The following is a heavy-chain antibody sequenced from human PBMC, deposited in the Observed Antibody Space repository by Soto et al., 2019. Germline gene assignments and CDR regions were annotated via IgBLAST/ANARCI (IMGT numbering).Heavy chain of an antibody. CDR2: IYYSGST. CDR3: ARAPKGDYGDYYFDY. V-gene: IGHV4-31*03. J-gene: IGHJ4*02. D-gene: IGHD4-17*01. Sequence: PSETLSLTCTVSGGSISSGGYYWSWIRQHPGKGLEWIGYIYYSGSTYYNPSLKSRVTISVDTSKNQFSLKLSSVTAADTAVYYCARAPKGDYGDYYFDYWGQGTLVTVSS. CDR1: GGSISSGGYY.